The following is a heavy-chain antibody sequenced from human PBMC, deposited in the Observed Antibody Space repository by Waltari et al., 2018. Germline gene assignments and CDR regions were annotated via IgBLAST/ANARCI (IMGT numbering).Heavy chain of an antibody. Sequence: QVQLQESGPGLVKPSETLSLTCAVSGYSISSGYYWGWIRQPPGKGLEWIGSIYHSGGTYSTPSLKSRVTISVDTSKNQFSLKLSSVTAADTAVYYCARGEGFGELTPIDYWGQGTLVTVSS. CDR1: GYSISSGYY. D-gene: IGHD3-10*01. V-gene: IGHV4-38-2*01. J-gene: IGHJ4*02. CDR2: IYHSGGT. CDR3: ARGEGFGELTPIDY.